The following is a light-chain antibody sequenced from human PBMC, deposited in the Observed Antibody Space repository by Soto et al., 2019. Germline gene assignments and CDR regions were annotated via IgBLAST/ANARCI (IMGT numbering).Light chain of an antibody. CDR2: EVT. CDR1: SSDIGGYDY. CDR3: SSFAGDNNVGV. V-gene: IGLV2-8*01. J-gene: IGLJ3*02. Sequence: QSVLTQPPSASGSPGQSVTISCTGTSSDIGGYDYVSWYQQHPGKAPKLMIYEVTKRPSGVPDRFSGSKSGNTASLTVSGLQAEDAADYYCSSFAGDNNVGVFGGGTKLTVL.